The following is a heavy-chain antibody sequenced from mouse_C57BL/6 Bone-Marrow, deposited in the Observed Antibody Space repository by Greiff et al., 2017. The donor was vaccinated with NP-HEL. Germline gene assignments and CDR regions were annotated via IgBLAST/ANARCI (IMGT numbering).Heavy chain of an antibody. D-gene: IGHD2-10*02. V-gene: IGHV5-4*03. CDR1: GFTFSSYA. CDR2: ISDGGSYT. CDR3: ARYGNYDY. J-gene: IGHJ2*01. Sequence: EVKVVESGGGLVKPGGSLKLSCAASGFTFSSYAMSWVRQTPEKRLEWVATISDGGSYTYSPDNVKGRFTISRDNAKNNLYLQMSHLKSEDTAMYYCARYGNYDYWGQGTTLTVSS.